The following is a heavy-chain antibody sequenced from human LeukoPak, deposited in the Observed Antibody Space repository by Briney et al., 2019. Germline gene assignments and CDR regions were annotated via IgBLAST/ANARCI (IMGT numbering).Heavy chain of an antibody. CDR3: TRQPDYGDYGY. CDR2: ISSSSSYI. CDR1: GFTFSSYN. D-gene: IGHD4-17*01. V-gene: IGHV3-21*01. Sequence: GGSLRLSFAACGFTFSSYNMNWVRQAPGKGLEWVSSISSSSSYIYYADSVKGRFTISRDNAKNSLYLQMNSLRAEDTAVYYCTRQPDYGDYGYWGQGTLVTVSS. J-gene: IGHJ4*02.